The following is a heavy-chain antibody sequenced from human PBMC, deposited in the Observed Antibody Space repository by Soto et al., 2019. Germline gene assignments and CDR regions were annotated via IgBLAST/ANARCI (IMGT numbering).Heavy chain of an antibody. V-gene: IGHV4-4*07. J-gene: IGHJ5*02. CDR3: ARRVHTSSWFSWFDP. CDR2: IYTSGST. Sequence: QVQLQESGPGLVKPSETLSLTCTVSGGSISSYYWSWIRQPAGKGLEWIGRIYTSGSTNYNPSLNSRVTMSVDTSKNQFSLKLSSVTAADTAVYYCARRVHTSSWFSWFDPWGQGTLVTVSS. D-gene: IGHD6-13*01. CDR1: GGSISSYY.